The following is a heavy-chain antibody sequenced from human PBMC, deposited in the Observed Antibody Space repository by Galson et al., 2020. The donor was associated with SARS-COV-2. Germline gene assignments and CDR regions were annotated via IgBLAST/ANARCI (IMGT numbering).Heavy chain of an antibody. CDR2: FYDTETI. CDR3: AKIGWLGRMGFCDN. Sequence: SETLSLTCTDSGGSISGSRSRWGWIRQSPGKGLEWIGTFYDTETIHYNPSLRGRVTISVDTSKNQFFLELRSATAADTSTYFCAKIGWLGRMGFCDNWGQGILVTVAS. D-gene: IGHD6-19*01. J-gene: IGHJ4*02. V-gene: IGHV4-39*01. CDR1: GGSISGSRSR.